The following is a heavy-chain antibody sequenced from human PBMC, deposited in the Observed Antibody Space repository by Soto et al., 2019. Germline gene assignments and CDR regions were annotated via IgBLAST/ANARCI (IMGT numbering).Heavy chain of an antibody. V-gene: IGHV3-21*01. CDR2: ISSSSSYI. Sequence: EVQLVESGGGLVKPGGSLRLSCAASGFTFSSYSMNWVCQAPGKGLEWVSSISSSSSYIYYADSVKGRFTNSRDNAKNSLYLQMNSLRAEDTAVYYCARDKGGWNDPFDYWGQGTLVTVSS. CDR3: ARDKGGWNDPFDY. D-gene: IGHD1-1*01. CDR1: GFTFSSYS. J-gene: IGHJ4*02.